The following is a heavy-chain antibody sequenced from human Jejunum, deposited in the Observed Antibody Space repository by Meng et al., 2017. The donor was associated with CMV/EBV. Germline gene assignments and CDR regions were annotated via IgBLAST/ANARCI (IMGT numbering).Heavy chain of an antibody. Sequence: TFSTYGMHWVRQAPGKGLEWVAFIRYDGNTKYYADSVKGRFSISRDNSKNTVYLQMNSLRTEDTAVYYCAKDPMDYYDSSGYYANYWGQGTLVTVSS. CDR2: IRYDGNTK. V-gene: IGHV3-30*02. J-gene: IGHJ4*02. D-gene: IGHD3-22*01. CDR1: TFSTYG. CDR3: AKDPMDYYDSSGYYANY.